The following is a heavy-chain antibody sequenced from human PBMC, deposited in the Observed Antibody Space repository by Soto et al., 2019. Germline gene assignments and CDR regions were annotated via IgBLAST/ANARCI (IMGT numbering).Heavy chain of an antibody. D-gene: IGHD2-2*01. CDR1: GYTFSNYG. V-gene: IGHV1-18*01. J-gene: IGHJ5*02. Sequence: ASVKVSCKTSGYTFSNYGITWVRRAPGQPLEWLGWISLYSDGTNYAQKFQGRVSMTTDTSTTTAYMELRSLRSDDTAVYCCARVVPGAKAWFGPWGQGTLVTVSS. CDR3: ARVVPGAKAWFGP. CDR2: ISLYSDGT.